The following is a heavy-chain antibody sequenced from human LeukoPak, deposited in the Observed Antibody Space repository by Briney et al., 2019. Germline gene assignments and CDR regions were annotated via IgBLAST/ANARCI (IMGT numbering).Heavy chain of an antibody. CDR1: GFTFSSYG. J-gene: IGHJ4*02. V-gene: IGHV3-30*02. CDR3: ARKTYYDFWSGYLH. Sequence: PGGSLRLSCAASGFTFSSYGMHWVRQAPGKGLEWVAFIRYDGSNKYYADSVKGRFTISRDNAQNSLYLEMNSLRAEDTALYYCARKTYYDFWSGYLHWGQGTLVTVSS. D-gene: IGHD3-3*01. CDR2: IRYDGSNK.